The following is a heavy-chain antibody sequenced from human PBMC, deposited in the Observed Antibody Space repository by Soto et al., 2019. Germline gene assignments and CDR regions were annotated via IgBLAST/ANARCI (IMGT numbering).Heavy chain of an antibody. V-gene: IGHV3-53*01. J-gene: IGHJ4*02. CDR3: AITGAGYYIV. Sequence: GGSLRLSWSASGVHLRRQYLSRVRQAPGKGLEWVSVIFSADNTHYADSVKGRFTISRDNSKNTVFLQMNSLRAEDTAVYYCAITGAGYYIVWGQGTPVTVSS. CDR1: GVHLRRQY. CDR2: IFSADNT. D-gene: IGHD3-3*01.